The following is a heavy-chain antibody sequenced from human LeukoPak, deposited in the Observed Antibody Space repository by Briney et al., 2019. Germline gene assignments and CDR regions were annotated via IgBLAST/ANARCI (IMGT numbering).Heavy chain of an antibody. D-gene: IGHD1-14*01. CDR3: AGQPSWFDP. Sequence: GGSLRLSCAASGFIIRTKYMNWVRQAPGKGLEWVSVIYSGGSTYYADSVKGRFTISRDNSKNTLYLQMNSLRAEDTAVYYCAGQPSWFDPWGQGTLVTVSS. J-gene: IGHJ5*02. V-gene: IGHV3-53*01. CDR2: IYSGGST. CDR1: GFIIRTKY.